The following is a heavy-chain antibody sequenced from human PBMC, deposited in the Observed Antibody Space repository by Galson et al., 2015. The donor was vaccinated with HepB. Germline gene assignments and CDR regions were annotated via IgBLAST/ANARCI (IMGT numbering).Heavy chain of an antibody. J-gene: IGHJ2*01. V-gene: IGHV3-49*03. CDR1: GFTFGDYA. CDR2: IRSKAYGGTT. D-gene: IGHD1-26*01. Sequence: SLRLSCAASGFTFGDYAMSWFRQAPGKGLEWVGFIRSKAYGGTTEYAASVKGRFTISRDDSKSIAYLQMNSLKTEDTAVYYCTREGDIVGAPFDYWGRGTLVTVSS. CDR3: TREGDIVGAPFDY.